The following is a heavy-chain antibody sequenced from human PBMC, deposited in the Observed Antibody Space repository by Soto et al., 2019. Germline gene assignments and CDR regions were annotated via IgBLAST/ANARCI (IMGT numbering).Heavy chain of an antibody. CDR2: ISAYNGNT. J-gene: IGHJ6*02. D-gene: IGHD6-19*01. CDR3: ARLPIPGIAVAGPFDYYYCGMDV. V-gene: IGHV1-18*01. Sequence: GASVKVSCKASGYTFTSYGISWVRQAPGQGHEWMGWISAYNGNTNYAQKLQGRVTMTTDTSTGTAYMELRSLRSDDTAVYYCARLPIPGIAVAGPFDYYYCGMDVWSQGTTVTVSS. CDR1: GYTFTSYG.